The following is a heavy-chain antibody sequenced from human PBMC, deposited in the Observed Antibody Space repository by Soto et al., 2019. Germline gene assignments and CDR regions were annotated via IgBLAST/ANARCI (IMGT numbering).Heavy chain of an antibody. J-gene: IGHJ6*02. D-gene: IGHD3-10*01. V-gene: IGHV1-69*02. CDR2: IIPILGIA. Sequence: GASVKVSCKASGGTFSSYTISWVRQAPGQGLEWMGRIIPILGIANYAQKFQGRVTITADKSTSTAYMELSSLRSEDTAVYYCATSMVRGVISAYYYGMDVWGQGTTVTVSS. CDR3: ATSMVRGVISAYYYGMDV. CDR1: GGTFSSYT.